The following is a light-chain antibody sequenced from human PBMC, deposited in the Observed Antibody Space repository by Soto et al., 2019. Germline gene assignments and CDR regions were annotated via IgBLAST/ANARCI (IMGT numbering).Light chain of an antibody. Sequence: QSALTQPASVSGSPGQSITISCTGTSSDVGGYNYVSWYQQHPGKAPKLMIYEVSNRPSGVSNRFSGSKSGNTASLTISGLQTEDEADYYCTSYTITSKVFGTGTQLTVL. CDR2: EVS. V-gene: IGLV2-14*01. J-gene: IGLJ1*01. CDR3: TSYTITSKV. CDR1: SSDVGGYNY.